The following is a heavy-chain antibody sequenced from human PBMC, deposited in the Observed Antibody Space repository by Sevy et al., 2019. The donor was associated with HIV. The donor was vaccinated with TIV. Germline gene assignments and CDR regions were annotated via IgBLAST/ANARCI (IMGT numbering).Heavy chain of an antibody. CDR2: INHSGST. Sequence: SETLSLTCAVYGGSFSGYYWSWIRQPPGKGLGWIGEINHSGSTNYNPSLKSRVTISVDTSKNQFSLKLSSVTAADTAVYYCARSRLFGVVSYWGQGTLVTVSS. CDR1: GGSFSGYY. J-gene: IGHJ4*02. V-gene: IGHV4-34*01. CDR3: ARSRLFGVVSY. D-gene: IGHD3-3*01.